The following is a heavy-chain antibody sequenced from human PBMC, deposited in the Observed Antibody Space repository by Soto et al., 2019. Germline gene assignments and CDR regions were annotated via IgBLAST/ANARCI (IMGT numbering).Heavy chain of an antibody. Sequence: PGGSLRLSCAASGFTFNSYWGTWVRQAPGKGLEWVANINQNGGVKFYEESVKGRLTISRDNAKNSLYLQMNSLRAEDTAVYYCARYESSGPAVWWGQGTLVTVSS. CDR1: GFTFNSYW. V-gene: IGHV3-7*01. CDR3: ARYESSGPAVW. D-gene: IGHD3-22*01. CDR2: INQNGGVK. J-gene: IGHJ4*02.